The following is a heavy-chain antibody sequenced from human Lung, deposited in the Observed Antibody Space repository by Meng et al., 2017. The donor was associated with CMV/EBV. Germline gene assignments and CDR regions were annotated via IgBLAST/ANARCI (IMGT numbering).Heavy chain of an antibody. J-gene: IGHJ4*02. CDR2: IDHVERA. CDR3: VRNGFYSLDL. V-gene: IGHV4-4*02. CDR1: GDSISSSNW. Sequence: LTCAVSGDSISSSNWWSWVRQPPGKGLEWSGQIDHVERAAYNPSLKSRGTISVDKSKNELSLKLTSVTAADTAVYYCVRNGFYSLDLWGQGTLVTVSS. D-gene: IGHD3-22*01.